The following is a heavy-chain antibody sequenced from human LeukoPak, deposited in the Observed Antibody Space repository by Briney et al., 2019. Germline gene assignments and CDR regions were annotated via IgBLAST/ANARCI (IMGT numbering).Heavy chain of an antibody. V-gene: IGHV4-61*02. CDR2: IYTSGST. CDR3: ARDSPAIFGGYMDV. Sequence: PSETLSLTCTVSGGSISSGSYYWSWIRQPAGKGLEWIGRIYTSGSTNYNPSLKSRVTISVDTSKNQFSLKLSSVTAADTAVYYCARDSPAIFGGYMDVWGKGTTVTVSS. J-gene: IGHJ6*03. D-gene: IGHD3-3*01. CDR1: GGSISSGSYY.